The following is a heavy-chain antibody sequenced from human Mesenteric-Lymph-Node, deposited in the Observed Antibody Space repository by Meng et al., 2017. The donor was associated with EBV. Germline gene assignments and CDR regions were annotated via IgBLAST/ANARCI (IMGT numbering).Heavy chain of an antibody. V-gene: IGHV4-4*02. CDR2: IHHSGST. D-gene: IGHD3-22*01. CDR3: VGNGYYSVDY. Sequence: QVQLPGSGPVLVEHSGALSLTSRGCGGSTTLYWWRWVRQPPGKGLEWIGEIHHSGSTPYNPSLKGRVTVSVDKSKSLFSRSLSSMTAADTAMYYCVGNGYYSVDYWGQGILVTVSS. CDR1: GGSTTLYW. J-gene: IGHJ4*02.